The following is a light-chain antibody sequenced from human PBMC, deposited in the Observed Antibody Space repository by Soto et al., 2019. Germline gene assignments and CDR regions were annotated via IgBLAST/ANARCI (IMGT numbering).Light chain of an antibody. CDR3: QQRHNWPPN. CDR2: YAS. CDR1: QSVSNF. J-gene: IGKJ4*01. Sequence: EFVFTRSPATLSSSPGERGTLSCRASQSVSNFLAWYQQRPGQAPRLLVSYASNRATGIPARFSGSGSGTDFTLTISSLEYEDFAVYYCQQRHNWPPNFGGGTRQDIK. V-gene: IGKV3-11*01.